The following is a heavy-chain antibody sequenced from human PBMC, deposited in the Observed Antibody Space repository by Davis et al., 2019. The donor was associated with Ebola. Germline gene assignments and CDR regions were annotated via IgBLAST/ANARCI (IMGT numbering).Heavy chain of an antibody. J-gene: IGHJ4*02. CDR1: GFTFDDYA. Sequence: SLKISCAASGFTFDDYAMHWVRQAPGKGLEWVSGISWNSGSIGYADSVKGRFTISRDNAKNSLYLQMNSLRAEDTALYYCARMRVGATHLYYFDYWGQGTLVTVSS. CDR2: ISWNSGSI. D-gene: IGHD1-26*01. V-gene: IGHV3-9*01. CDR3: ARMRVGATHLYYFDY.